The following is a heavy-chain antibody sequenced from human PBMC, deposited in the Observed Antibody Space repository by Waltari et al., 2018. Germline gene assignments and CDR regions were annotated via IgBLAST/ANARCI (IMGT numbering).Heavy chain of an antibody. CDR3: AKDKAAAGHPEYFQH. CDR2: INPKDGSK. J-gene: IGHJ1*01. CDR1: GYTFIGYY. V-gene: IGHV1-46*01. Sequence: QVQLVQSGAEVKKPGASAKVSCKASGYTFIGYYLHWVRQAPGQGLEYMGMINPKDGSKTYAQKFQGRVTMTRDRSTNTVYMELTSLRSEDTAAYYCAKDKAAAGHPEYFQHWGQGTVVTVSS. D-gene: IGHD6-13*01.